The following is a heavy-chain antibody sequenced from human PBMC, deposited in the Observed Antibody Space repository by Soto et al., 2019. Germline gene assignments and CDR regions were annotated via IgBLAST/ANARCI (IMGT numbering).Heavy chain of an antibody. CDR2: IYYSGST. Sequence: SETLSLTCTVSGGSISSGDYYWSWIRQPPGKGLEWIGYIYYSGSTYYNPSLKSRVTISVDTSKNQFSLKLSSVTAADTAVYYCARAPSRDIVVVVAATYFDYWGQGTLVTVSS. V-gene: IGHV4-30-4*01. CDR3: ARAPSRDIVVVVAATYFDY. D-gene: IGHD2-15*01. J-gene: IGHJ4*02. CDR1: GGSISSGDYY.